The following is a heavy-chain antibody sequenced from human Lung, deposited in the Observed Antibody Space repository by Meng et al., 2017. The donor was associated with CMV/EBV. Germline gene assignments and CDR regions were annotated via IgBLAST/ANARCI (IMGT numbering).Heavy chain of an antibody. CDR3: VRANLGSADY. V-gene: IGHV1-2*06. CDR1: GYTFTGYY. J-gene: IGHJ4*02. CDR2: ITPSSGGT. Sequence: VQPVRPGAEWKRPGASVKVSCKASGYTFTGYYMHWLRQAPGQGLECVGRITPSSGGTTDAQKFQGRVTMTRDTSISTAYMELSSLRSDDAAIYYCVRANLGSADYWGQGTLVTVSS. D-gene: IGHD7-27*01.